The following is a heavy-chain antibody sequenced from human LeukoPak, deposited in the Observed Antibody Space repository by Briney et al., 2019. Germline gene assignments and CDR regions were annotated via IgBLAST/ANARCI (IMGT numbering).Heavy chain of an antibody. CDR2: IFHSGST. V-gene: IGHV4-4*02. D-gene: IGHD3-22*01. J-gene: IGHJ4*02. CDR1: GGSISGSNW. CDR3: ARGGNSYDEIGGY. Sequence: SETLSLTCTVSGGSISGSNWWSWVRQPPGKGLEWIGEIFHSGSTNYNSSLKSRVTMSVDKSKNQFSLRLNSVTAADTAVYYCARGGNSYDEIGGYWGQGTLVTVSS.